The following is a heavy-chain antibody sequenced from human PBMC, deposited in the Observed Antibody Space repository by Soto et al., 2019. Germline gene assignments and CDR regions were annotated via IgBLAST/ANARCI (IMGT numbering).Heavy chain of an antibody. CDR3: ARDPGIQLWAYYYYYGMDV. CDR2: ISAYNGNT. V-gene: IGHV1-18*01. J-gene: IGHJ6*02. Sequence: ASVKVSCKASGYTFTSYGISWVRQAPGQGLEWMGWISAYNGNTNYAQKLQGRVTMTTDTSTSTAYMELRSLRSDDTAVYYCARDPGIQLWAYYYYYGMDVWGQGTTATVSS. CDR1: GYTFTSYG. D-gene: IGHD5-18*01.